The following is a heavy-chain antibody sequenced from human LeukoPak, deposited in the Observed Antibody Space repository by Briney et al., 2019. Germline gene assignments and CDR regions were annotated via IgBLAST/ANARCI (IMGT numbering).Heavy chain of an antibody. CDR2: IYYSGST. CDR3: ARVQSYYDFWSGYYTSSQYYYYYMDV. D-gene: IGHD3-3*01. V-gene: IGHV4-59*11. CDR1: GGSISSHY. J-gene: IGHJ6*03. Sequence: SETLSLTCTVSGGSISSHYWSWLRQPPGKGLEWIGYIYYSGSTNYNPSLKSRVTISVDTSKSQFSLKLSSVTAADTAVYYCARVQSYYDFWSGYYTSSQYYYYYMDVWGKGPTVTVSS.